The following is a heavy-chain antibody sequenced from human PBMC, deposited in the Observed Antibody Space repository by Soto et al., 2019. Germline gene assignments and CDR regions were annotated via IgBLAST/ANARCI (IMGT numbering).Heavy chain of an antibody. V-gene: IGHV3-23*01. CDR2: ISGTGGIT. D-gene: IGHD4-4*01. CDR1: GFTFSSYA. Sequence: EVQLLESGGGLVQPGGSLRLSCAASGFTFSSYAMNWVRQAPGKGLEWVSVISGTGGITYHADSVKGRFTISRDNPKNTLYLQMDSLRAEDTAVYFCAKEETVISHYYYYYGMDVWGQGTTVTVPS. CDR3: AKEETVISHYYYYYGMDV. J-gene: IGHJ6*02.